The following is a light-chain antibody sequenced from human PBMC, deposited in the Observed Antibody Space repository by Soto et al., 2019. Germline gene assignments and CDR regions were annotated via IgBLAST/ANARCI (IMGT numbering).Light chain of an antibody. Sequence: QSALTQPASVSGSPGQSITISCTGTSSDVGRYNLVSWYQQHPGKAPKLMIYEVNKRPSGVSNRFSGSKSGNTASLTISGLQAEDEEDYYCRSHAGSYSWVFGGGTKLTVL. CDR3: RSHAGSYSWV. V-gene: IGLV2-23*02. J-gene: IGLJ3*02. CDR2: EVN. CDR1: SSDVGRYNL.